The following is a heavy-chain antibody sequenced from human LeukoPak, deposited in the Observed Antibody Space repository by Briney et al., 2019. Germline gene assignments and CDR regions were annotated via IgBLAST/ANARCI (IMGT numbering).Heavy chain of an antibody. Sequence: ASVKVSCKASGYTFTGYYMYWVRQAPGQGLEWMGWINPNSGDTNYARRFQGRVTMTRDTSISTAYMELSSLRSDDTAVYYCARLDSAYDALDYWGQGTLVTVSS. CDR1: GYTFTGYY. CDR2: INPNSGDT. D-gene: IGHD5-12*01. J-gene: IGHJ4*02. V-gene: IGHV1-2*02. CDR3: ARLDSAYDALDY.